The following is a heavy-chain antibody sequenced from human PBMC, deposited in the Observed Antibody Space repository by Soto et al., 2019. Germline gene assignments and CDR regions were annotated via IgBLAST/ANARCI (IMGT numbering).Heavy chain of an antibody. CDR2: LSAYNGNT. CDR3: ATVVGAVPY. Sequence: QIHLVQSGAEVKEPGASVQVSCKTSGYTFTSYAISWVRQAPGQGLEWMGWLSAYNGNTNYAQNLQARVTVTTDTSTDTAYMELRSLRSDDTAVYYCATVVGAVPYWGQGTLVTVSS. V-gene: IGHV1-18*01. J-gene: IGHJ4*02. D-gene: IGHD1-26*01. CDR1: GYTFTSYA.